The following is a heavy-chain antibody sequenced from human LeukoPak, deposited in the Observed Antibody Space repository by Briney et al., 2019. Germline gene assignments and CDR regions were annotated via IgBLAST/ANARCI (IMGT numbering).Heavy chain of an antibody. CDR2: IYSDGSST. V-gene: IGHV3-74*01. J-gene: IGHJ4*02. Sequence: GGSLRLSCAASGFTFSSYWMHWVRQAPGKGLVWVSRIYSDGSSTNYADSVKGRFTISRDNSKNTLYLQMNSLRAEDTAVYYCARDHLSGRGGTYYYFDYWGQGTLVTVSP. D-gene: IGHD1-26*01. CDR3: ARDHLSGRGGTYYYFDY. CDR1: GFTFSSYW.